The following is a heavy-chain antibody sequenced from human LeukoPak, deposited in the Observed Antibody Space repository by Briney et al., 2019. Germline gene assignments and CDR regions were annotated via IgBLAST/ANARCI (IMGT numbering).Heavy chain of an antibody. D-gene: IGHD3-22*01. Sequence: SETLSLTCTVSAGSISSSSYYWGWIRQPPGKGLEWIGSIYYSGSTYYNPSLKSRVTISVDTSKNQFSLKLSSVTAADTAVYYCARLSYYDSSPTAYWGQGTLVTVSS. CDR2: IYYSGST. V-gene: IGHV4-39*01. J-gene: IGHJ4*02. CDR1: AGSISSSSYY. CDR3: ARLSYYDSSPTAY.